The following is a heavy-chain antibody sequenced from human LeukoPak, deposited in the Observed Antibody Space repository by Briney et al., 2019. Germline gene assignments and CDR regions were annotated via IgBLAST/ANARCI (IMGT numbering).Heavy chain of an antibody. J-gene: IGHJ4*02. CDR1: GGSISNYF. D-gene: IGHD6-19*01. CDR2: ITYSGST. Sequence: SETLSLTCTVSGGSISNYFWSWIRQPPGKGLEWIGFITYSGSTDHNPSLKSRVTISVDASKNQFSLKLTSVTAADTAVYYCIRHTTSGWYQVVYWGQGTLVTVSS. V-gene: IGHV4-59*01. CDR3: IRHTTSGWYQVVY.